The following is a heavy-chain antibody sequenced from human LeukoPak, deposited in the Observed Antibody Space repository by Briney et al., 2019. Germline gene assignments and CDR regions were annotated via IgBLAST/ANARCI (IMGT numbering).Heavy chain of an antibody. V-gene: IGHV3-66*01. J-gene: IGHJ4*02. CDR1: GFTVSSNS. D-gene: IGHD3-3*01. CDR3: ARGATYYDFWSGLKVSDY. Sequence: PGGSLRLSCAASGFTVSSNSMTWVRQAPGKGLEWVSVIYSAGSTYYADSVKGRFTISRDNSKNTLYLQMNSLRAEDTAVYYCARGATYYDFWSGLKVSDYWGQGTLVTVSS. CDR2: IYSAGST.